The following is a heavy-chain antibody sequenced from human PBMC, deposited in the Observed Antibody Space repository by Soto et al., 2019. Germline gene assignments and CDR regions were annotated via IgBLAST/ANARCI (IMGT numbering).Heavy chain of an antibody. D-gene: IGHD3-22*01. Sequence: GGSLRLSCAASGFTFSSYAMSWVRQAPGKGLEWVSAISGSGGSTYYADSVKGRFTISRDNSKNTLYLQMNSLRAEDTAVYYCAKTHYYDSSGYYGATDAFDIWGQGTLVTVSS. J-gene: IGHJ3*02. CDR3: AKTHYYDSSGYYGATDAFDI. CDR2: ISGSGGST. V-gene: IGHV3-23*01. CDR1: GFTFSSYA.